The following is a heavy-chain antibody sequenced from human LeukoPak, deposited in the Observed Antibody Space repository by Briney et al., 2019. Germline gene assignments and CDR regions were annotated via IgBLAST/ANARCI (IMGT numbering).Heavy chain of an antibody. D-gene: IGHD1-26*01. J-gene: IGHJ3*02. CDR1: EFTSSRYW. V-gene: IGHV3-7*01. CDR2: IKEDGSEK. Sequence: GGSLRLSCTASEFTSSRYWMSWVRQAPGKGLEWVANIKEDGSEKYYVDSVKGRFTISRDNAKNSLYLHMNSLRAEDTAVYYCAGRIFDIWGQGTMVTVSS. CDR3: AGRIFDI.